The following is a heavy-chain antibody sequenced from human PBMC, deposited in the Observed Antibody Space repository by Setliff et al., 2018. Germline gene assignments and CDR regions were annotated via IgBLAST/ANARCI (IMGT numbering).Heavy chain of an antibody. CDR1: EYTFTNYW. CDR2: VYCGDSDT. Sequence: ESLKISCKASEYTFTNYWIGWARQMPGKGLEWMGVVYCGDSDTRYSPSFQGQVTMSADKSIRSAYLQWSSLKASDTAMYYCARLGYSDAFDIWGQGTMVTVSS. V-gene: IGHV5-51*01. D-gene: IGHD5-18*01. CDR3: ARLGYSDAFDI. J-gene: IGHJ3*02.